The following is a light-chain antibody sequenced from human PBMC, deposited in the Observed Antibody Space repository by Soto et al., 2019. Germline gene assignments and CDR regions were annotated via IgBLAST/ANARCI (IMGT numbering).Light chain of an antibody. J-gene: IGLJ3*02. CDR3: YSFTSSNTGV. V-gene: IGLV2-14*01. Sequence: QSALTQPASVSGSRGQSITISCTGTSSDVGGFNSVSWFQQHPGKAPKLIIYEVSTRPSGVSNRFSGSKSGNTASLTISGLQAEDEADYYCYSFTSSNTGVFGGGTKLTVL. CDR2: EVS. CDR1: SSDVGGFNS.